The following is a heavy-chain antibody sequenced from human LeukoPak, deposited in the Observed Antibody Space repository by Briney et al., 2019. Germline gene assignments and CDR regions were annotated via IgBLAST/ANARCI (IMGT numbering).Heavy chain of an antibody. CDR2: IKTDGSEK. V-gene: IGHV3-7*01. CDR1: GFTFSNYW. J-gene: IGHJ5*02. Sequence: GGSLRLSCEGSGFTFSNYWMGWVRQAPGKGLQWVANIKTDGSEKYYVDSVKGRFTISRDNAKNSLYLQMNSLRAEDTAVYYCARGPPLFDPWAREPWSPSPQ. CDR3: ARGPPLFDP.